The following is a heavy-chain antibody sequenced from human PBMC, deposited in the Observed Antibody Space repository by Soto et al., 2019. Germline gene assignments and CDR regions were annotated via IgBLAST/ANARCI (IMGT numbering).Heavy chain of an antibody. CDR3: TTGPNLRPLAAFDI. Sequence: RLLRLSNTASAFTFGDYAISCFRQAPGKGLEWVGFIRSKAYGGTTEYAASVKGRFTISRDDSKNTLYLQMNSLKTEDTAVYYCTTGPNLRPLAAFDIWGQGTVVTVSS. J-gene: IGHJ3*02. CDR1: AFTFGDYA. V-gene: IGHV3-49*03. CDR2: IRSKAYGGTT.